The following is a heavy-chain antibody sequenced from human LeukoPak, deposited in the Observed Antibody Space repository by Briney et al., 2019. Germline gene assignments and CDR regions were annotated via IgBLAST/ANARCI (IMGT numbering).Heavy chain of an antibody. CDR3: ARDYSSAWWFDF. Sequence: GASVKVSRKASGGTFSSYTISWVRQAPGQGLEWMGRIIPILGIANYAQKFQGRVTITADKSTSTAYMELSSLRSKDTAVYYCARDYSSAWWFDFWGQGTLVTVSS. D-gene: IGHD6-19*01. J-gene: IGHJ4*02. CDR1: GGTFSSYT. V-gene: IGHV1-69*04. CDR2: IIPILGIA.